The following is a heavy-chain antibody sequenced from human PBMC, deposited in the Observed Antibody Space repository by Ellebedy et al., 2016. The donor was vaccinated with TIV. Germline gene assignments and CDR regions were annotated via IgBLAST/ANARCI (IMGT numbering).Heavy chain of an antibody. CDR2: IDAGGGT. Sequence: PGGSLRLSCEASGFTFSRYDMPWVRQSAGKGLEWLAAIDAGGGTYYPGSVKGRFTISRDNGKNSLYLQVNSLRAEDTAVYYCGRENGYIIDWEPLDLWGQGKMVTVSS. D-gene: IGHD1-14*01. V-gene: IGHV3-13*01. CDR1: GFTFSRYD. CDR3: GRENGYIIDWEPLDL. J-gene: IGHJ3*01.